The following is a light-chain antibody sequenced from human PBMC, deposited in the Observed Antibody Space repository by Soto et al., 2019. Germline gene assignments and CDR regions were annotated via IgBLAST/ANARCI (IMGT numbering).Light chain of an antibody. CDR3: QRRSKWPLT. CDR2: GVS. V-gene: IGKV3-11*01. J-gene: IGKJ4*01. CDR1: QSVRTK. Sequence: EIVMTPSPDTLYVSPVEGATLSCRASQSVRTKLAWYQQTAGQAPRLLIYGVSSRATGIPDRFSGSGSGTDFTLTISSLEPEDFAVYYCQRRSKWPLTFGGGTKVDIK.